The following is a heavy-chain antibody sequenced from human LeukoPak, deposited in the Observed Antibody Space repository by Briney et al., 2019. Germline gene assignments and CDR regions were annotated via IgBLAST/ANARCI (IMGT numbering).Heavy chain of an antibody. J-gene: IGHJ5*02. CDR2: IYYSGST. D-gene: IGHD3-10*01. CDR3: ARAYYGSGSYYGNWFDP. V-gene: IGHV4-59*01. Sequence: SETLSLTCTVSGGSISSYYWSWIRQPPGKGLEWIGYIYYSGSTNYNPSLKSRVTISVDTSKNQFSLKLSSMTAADTAVYYCARAYYGSGSYYGNWFDPWGQGTLVTVSS. CDR1: GGSISSYY.